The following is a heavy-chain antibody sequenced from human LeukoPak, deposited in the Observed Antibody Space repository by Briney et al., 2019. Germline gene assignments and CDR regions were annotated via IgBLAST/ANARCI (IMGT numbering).Heavy chain of an antibody. CDR3: ARVRSDRPIPWLRIAAAGTLDY. CDR2: IRSKANSYAT. D-gene: IGHD6-13*01. V-gene: IGHV3-73*01. Sequence: GGSLRLSCAASGFTFSGSAMHWVRQASGKGLEWVGRIRSKANSYATAYAASVKGRFTISRDDSKNTAYLQMNSLKTEDTAVYYCARVRSDRPIPWLRIAAAGTLDYWGQGTLVTVSS. CDR1: GFTFSGSA. J-gene: IGHJ4*02.